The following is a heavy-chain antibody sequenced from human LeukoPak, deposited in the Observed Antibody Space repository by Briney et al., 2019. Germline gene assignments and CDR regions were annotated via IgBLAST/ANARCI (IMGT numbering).Heavy chain of an antibody. CDR2: ISSDGTNK. Sequence: GRSLRLSCAASGFTFSSFAMHWVRQAPGKGLEWVAVISSDGTNKYYTDSVKGRFTISRDNSKNSLYLQMNSLRAEDTAVYHCAKKSPIFGVVIPLFDYWGQGTLVTVSS. J-gene: IGHJ4*02. V-gene: IGHV3-30-3*02. CDR1: GFTFSSFA. CDR3: AKKSPIFGVVIPLFDY. D-gene: IGHD3-3*01.